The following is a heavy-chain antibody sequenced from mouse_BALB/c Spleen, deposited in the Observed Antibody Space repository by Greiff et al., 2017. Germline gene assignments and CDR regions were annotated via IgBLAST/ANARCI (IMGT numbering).Heavy chain of an antibody. V-gene: IGHV2-2-2*01. J-gene: IGHJ4*01. D-gene: IGHD2-1*01. CDR1: GFSLTSYG. Sequence: QVHVKQSGPGLVQPSQSLSITCTVSGFSLTSYGVHWVRQSPGKGLEWLGVIWSGGSTDYNAAFISRLSISKDNSKSQVFFKMNSLQADDTAIYYCVRKDYGNYQRGAMDYWGQGTSVTVSS. CDR3: VRKDYGNYQRGAMDY. CDR2: IWSGGST.